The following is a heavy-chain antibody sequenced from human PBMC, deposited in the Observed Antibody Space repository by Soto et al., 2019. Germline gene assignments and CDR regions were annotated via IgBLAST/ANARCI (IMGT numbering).Heavy chain of an antibody. Sequence: QVQLVQSGAEVKKPGASVKVSCKASGYTFTSYAMHWARQAPGQRLEWMGWINAGNGNTKYSQKFQGRVTITRDTSASTAYMELSSLRSEDTAVYYCASSRYCSGGSCVFDYWGQGTLVTVSS. CDR1: GYTFTSYA. V-gene: IGHV1-3*01. CDR3: ASSRYCSGGSCVFDY. D-gene: IGHD2-15*01. J-gene: IGHJ4*02. CDR2: INAGNGNT.